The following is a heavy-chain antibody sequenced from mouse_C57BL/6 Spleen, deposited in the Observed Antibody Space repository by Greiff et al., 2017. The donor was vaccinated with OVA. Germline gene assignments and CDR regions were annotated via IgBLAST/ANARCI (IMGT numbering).Heavy chain of an antibody. CDR1: GYTFTSYW. J-gene: IGHJ1*03. V-gene: IGHV1-55*01. Sequence: VQLQQPGAELVKPGASVKMSCKASGYTFTSYWITWVKQRPGQGLEWIGDIYPGSGSTNYNEKFKSKATLTVDTSSSTAYMQLSSLTSEDSAVYYCARRYSNHWYFDVWGTGTTVTVSS. CDR2: IYPGSGST. CDR3: ARRYSNHWYFDV. D-gene: IGHD2-5*01.